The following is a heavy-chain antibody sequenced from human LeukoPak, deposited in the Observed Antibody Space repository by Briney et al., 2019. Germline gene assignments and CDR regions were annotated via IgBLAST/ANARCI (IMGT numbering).Heavy chain of an antibody. CDR2: INPSGGST. V-gene: IGHV1-46*01. J-gene: IGHJ4*02. Sequence: ASVKVSCKASGYTFTSYYMHWVRQAPGQGLECMGIINPSGGSTSYAQKFQGRVTMTRDTSTSTVYMELSSLRSEDTAVYYCASGPPGYDFEVGFDYWGQGTLVTVSS. CDR1: GYTFTSYY. CDR3: ASGPPGYDFEVGFDY. D-gene: IGHD3-3*01.